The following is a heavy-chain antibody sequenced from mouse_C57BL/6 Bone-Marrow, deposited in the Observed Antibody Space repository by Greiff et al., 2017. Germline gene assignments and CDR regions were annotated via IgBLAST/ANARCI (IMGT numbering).Heavy chain of an antibody. CDR1: GYTFTSYT. D-gene: IGHD1-3*01. Sequence: QVQLQQSGAELARPGASVKMSCKASGYTFTSYTMHWVKQRPGQGLEWIGYISPSSGYTKYKQKFKDRATLTADKSSSTAYMQLSSLTSEDSAVYYCARLALLKGYWGQGTTLTVSS. CDR3: ARLALLKGY. CDR2: ISPSSGYT. J-gene: IGHJ2*01. V-gene: IGHV1-4*01.